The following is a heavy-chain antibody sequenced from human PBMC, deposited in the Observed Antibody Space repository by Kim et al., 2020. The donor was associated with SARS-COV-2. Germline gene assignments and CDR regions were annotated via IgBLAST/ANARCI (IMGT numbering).Heavy chain of an antibody. J-gene: IGHJ6*02. CDR3: ARGYGDYVPFYYYYGMDV. Sequence: KGRFTISRDNSKNTLYLQMNSLRAEDTAVYYCARGYGDYVPFYYYYGMDVWGQGTTVTVSS. D-gene: IGHD4-17*01. V-gene: IGHV3-66*01.